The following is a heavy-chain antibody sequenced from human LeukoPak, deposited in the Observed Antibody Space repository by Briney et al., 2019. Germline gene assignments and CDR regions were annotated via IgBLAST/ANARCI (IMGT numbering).Heavy chain of an antibody. Sequence: SETLSLTCTVSGGSISSYYWSWIRQPPGKGLDWIGYIYYSGSTNYNPSLKSRVTISVDTSKNQFSLKLSSVTAADTAVYYCARTVATIPPEPFDYWGQGTLVTVSS. V-gene: IGHV4-59*01. D-gene: IGHD5-24*01. CDR3: ARTVATIPPEPFDY. J-gene: IGHJ4*02. CDR1: GGSISSYY. CDR2: IYYSGST.